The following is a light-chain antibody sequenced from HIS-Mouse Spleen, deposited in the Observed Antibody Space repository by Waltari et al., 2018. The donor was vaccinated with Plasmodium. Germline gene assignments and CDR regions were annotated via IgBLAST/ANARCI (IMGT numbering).Light chain of an antibody. CDR3: CSYAGSYTWV. CDR2: DVS. Sequence: QSALTQPRSVSGSPGQSVTISCTGPRSDVGGYNSVSWYQQHPGKAPKLMIYDVSKRPSGVPDRFSGSKSGNTASLTISGLQAEDEADYYCCSYAGSYTWVFGGGTKLTVL. J-gene: IGLJ3*02. CDR1: RSDVGGYNS. V-gene: IGLV2-11*01.